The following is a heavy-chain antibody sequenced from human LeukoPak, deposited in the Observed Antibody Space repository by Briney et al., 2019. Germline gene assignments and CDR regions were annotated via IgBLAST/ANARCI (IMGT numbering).Heavy chain of an antibody. D-gene: IGHD3-22*01. Sequence: GGSLRLSCAASGFTFSNYCMSWVRQAPGKGLEWLANRNQAGSEIYYVDSVKGRLTISKDNGKDYLELKINSLRAEDTAVYYCARDQGSIIVVRTTIWFLDLWGSGTVVTVAS. J-gene: IGHJ2*01. CDR2: RNQAGSEI. CDR3: ARDQGSIIVVRTTIWFLDL. V-gene: IGHV3-7*03. CDR1: GFTFSNYC.